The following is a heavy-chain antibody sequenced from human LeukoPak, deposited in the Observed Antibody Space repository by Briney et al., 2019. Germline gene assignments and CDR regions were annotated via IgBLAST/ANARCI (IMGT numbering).Heavy chain of an antibody. V-gene: IGHV4-34*01. Sequence: SDTLSLTCAVYVVSFSGYYWSWIRQPPGKGLEWIGEINHSGSTNYNPSLKSPVTISVDTSKNQFSLKLSSVTAADTAVYYRARWRGQLLHTFDSWGQGTLVTVSS. D-gene: IGHD2-2*01. CDR3: ARWRGQLLHTFDS. CDR1: VVSFSGYY. J-gene: IGHJ4*02. CDR2: INHSGST.